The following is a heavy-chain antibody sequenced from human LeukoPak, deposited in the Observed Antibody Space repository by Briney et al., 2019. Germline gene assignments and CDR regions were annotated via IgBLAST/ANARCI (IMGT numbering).Heavy chain of an antibody. CDR2: IYYSGST. J-gene: IGHJ4*02. CDR3: ARGVVIAPQTFDY. V-gene: IGHV4-59*01. Sequence: PSETLSLTCTVSGGSISSYYWSWIRQPPGKGLEWIGYIYYSGSTNYNPSLKSRVTISVDTSKNQFSLKMSSVTAADTAVYYCARGVVIAPQTFDYWGQGTLVTVSS. CDR1: GGSISSYY. D-gene: IGHD2-21*01.